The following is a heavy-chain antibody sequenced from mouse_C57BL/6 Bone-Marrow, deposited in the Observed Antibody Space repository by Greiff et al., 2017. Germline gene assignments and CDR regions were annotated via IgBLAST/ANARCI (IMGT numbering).Heavy chain of an antibody. Sequence: VKLQESGTVLARPGASVKMSCKTSGYTFTSSWITWVKQRPGQGLEWIGDIYPGSGSTNYNEKFKSKATLTVDTSSSTAYMQLSSLTSEDSAVYYCARGEYYSNLFDYWGQGTTLTVSS. J-gene: IGHJ2*01. V-gene: IGHV1-55*01. CDR3: ARGEYYSNLFDY. CDR1: GYTFTSSW. CDR2: IYPGSGST. D-gene: IGHD2-5*01.